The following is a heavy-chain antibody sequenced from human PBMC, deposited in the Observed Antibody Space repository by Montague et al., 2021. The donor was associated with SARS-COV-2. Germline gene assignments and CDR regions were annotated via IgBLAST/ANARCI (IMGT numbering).Heavy chain of an antibody. V-gene: IGHV2-70*01. CDR3: ARNRLSVFDF. J-gene: IGHJ4*02. CDR2: IDWTHDQ. CDR1: GFSLTTPGVS. D-gene: IGHD2/OR15-2a*01. Sequence: PALMNPTQTLTLTCSFSGFSLTTPGVSVGWIRQPPGRALEWLALIDWTHDQYYSRSLGTRLTISPGTSRSQVVLTLTNVDTVDTATYYCARNRLSVFDFWGQGTLVTVSS.